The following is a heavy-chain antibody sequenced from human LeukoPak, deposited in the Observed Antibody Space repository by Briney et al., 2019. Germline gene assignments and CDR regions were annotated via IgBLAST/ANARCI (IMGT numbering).Heavy chain of an antibody. D-gene: IGHD3-22*01. CDR1: GYTFTSYG. J-gene: IGHJ5*02. CDR3: ARVPNPKLLYDSSGYYSRWFDP. Sequence: ASVKVSCKASGYTFTSYGISWVRQAPGQGLEWMGWISAYNGNKNNAQKLQGRVTMTTDTSTSTAYMELRSLRSDDTAVYYCARVPNPKLLYDSSGYYSRWFDPWGQGTLVTVSS. V-gene: IGHV1-18*01. CDR2: ISAYNGNK.